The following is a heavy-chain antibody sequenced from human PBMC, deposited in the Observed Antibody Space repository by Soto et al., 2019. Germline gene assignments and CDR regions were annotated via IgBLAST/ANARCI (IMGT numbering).Heavy chain of an antibody. V-gene: IGHV1-46*03. D-gene: IGHD1-26*01. Sequence: GASVKVSCKASGYTFTSYYMHWVRQAPGQGLEWMGIINPSGGSTSYAQKFQGRVTMTRDTSTSTVYMELSSLRSEDTAVYYCARDVRWDYYYYYYMDVWGKGTTVTVSS. J-gene: IGHJ6*03. CDR1: GYTFTSYY. CDR3: ARDVRWDYYYYYYMDV. CDR2: INPSGGST.